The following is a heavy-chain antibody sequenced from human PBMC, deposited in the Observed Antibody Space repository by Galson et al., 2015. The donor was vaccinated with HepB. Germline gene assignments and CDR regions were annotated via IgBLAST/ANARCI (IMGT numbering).Heavy chain of an antibody. V-gene: IGHV1-3*01. CDR2: INAGNGNT. D-gene: IGHD2-15*01. CDR1: GYTFTSYA. Sequence: CKASGYTFTSYAMHWVRQAPGQRLEWMGWINAGNGNTKYSQKFQGRVTITRDTSASTAYMELSSLRSEDTAVYYCARVGRYCSGGSCGGNWFDPWGQGTLVTVSS. J-gene: IGHJ5*02. CDR3: ARVGRYCSGGSCGGNWFDP.